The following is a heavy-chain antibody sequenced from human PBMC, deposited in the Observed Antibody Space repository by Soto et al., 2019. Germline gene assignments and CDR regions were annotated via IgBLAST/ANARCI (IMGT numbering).Heavy chain of an antibody. V-gene: IGHV3-30*18. D-gene: IGHD2-21*02. J-gene: IGHJ6*02. CDR1: GSTFRGNG. Sequence: QVQLVESGGGVVQPGRPRRLSCATFGSTFRGNGLHWVRQLPGKGLEWLAVISSDGNKKFFADSMKARLTLSRDNARNTVYLQINSLRAEDTAVYFCGKDTLDCSGGDCPLYYYYGMDVWGQGTTVAVSS. CDR3: GKDTLDCSGGDCPLYYYYGMDV. CDR2: ISSDGNKK.